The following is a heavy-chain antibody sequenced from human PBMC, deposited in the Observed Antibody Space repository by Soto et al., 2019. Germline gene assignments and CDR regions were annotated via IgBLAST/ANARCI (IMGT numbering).Heavy chain of an antibody. D-gene: IGHD3-3*01. J-gene: IGHJ6*02. CDR3: ARDPGQFGGVISYFVCCYGMDV. CDR1: GYTFTSYG. CDR2: ISAYNGNT. Sequence: QVQLVQSGAEVKKPGASVKVSCKASGYTFTSYGISWVRQAPGQGLEWMGWISAYNGNTNYAQKLQGRVTMTTDTSTSTAYMELRSRRSDDTAVYYCARDPGQFGGVISYFVCCYGMDVWGQGTKVTVSS. V-gene: IGHV1-18*01.